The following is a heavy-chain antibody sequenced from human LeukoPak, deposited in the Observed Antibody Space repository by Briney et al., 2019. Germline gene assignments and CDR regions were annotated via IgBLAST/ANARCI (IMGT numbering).Heavy chain of an antibody. J-gene: IGHJ4*02. CDR1: GFNFSSYA. D-gene: IGHD3-9*01. CDR3: ARSPYYDILAGFYYYFDY. Sequence: PGGSLRLSCAASGFNFSSYAMHWLPQAPGKGLEWVADISYDGSNKYYADSVKSRLTISRDNSKSTLYLQMNSLRAEDTATYYCARSPYYDILAGFYYYFDYWGQGTLVTVSS. CDR2: ISYDGSNK. V-gene: IGHV3-30-3*01.